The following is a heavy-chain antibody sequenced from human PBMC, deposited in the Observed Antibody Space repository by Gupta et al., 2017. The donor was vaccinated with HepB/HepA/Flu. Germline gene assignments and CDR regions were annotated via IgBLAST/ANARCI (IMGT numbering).Heavy chain of an antibody. J-gene: IGHJ4*02. D-gene: IGHD5-12*01. CDR1: GFTFSSYG. Sequence: QVQLVESGGGVVQPGRSLRLSCSASGFTFSSYGMHWVRQAPGKGLEWVAVISYDGNFEDYADSVRGRFTISRDNSKNTLYRKMSSLRTEDTALYYCANLRGWLRSSTDAYLDDGGQGALVSVSS. CDR2: ISYDGNFE. V-gene: IGHV3-30*18. CDR3: ANLRGWLRSSTDAYLDD.